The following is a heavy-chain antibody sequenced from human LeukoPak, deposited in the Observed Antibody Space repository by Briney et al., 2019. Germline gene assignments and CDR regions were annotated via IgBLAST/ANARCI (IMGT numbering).Heavy chain of an antibody. V-gene: IGHV1-18*04. J-gene: IGHJ6*03. CDR1: GYTFTGYY. D-gene: IGHD2/OR15-2a*01. CDR2: ISAYNGNT. CDR3: ARDSTDNYMDV. Sequence: GASVKVSCKASGYTFTGYYMHWVRQAPGQGLEWMGWISAYNGNTNYAQKLQGRVTMTTDTSTSTAYMELRSLRSDDTAVYYCARDSTDNYMDVWGKGTTVTVSS.